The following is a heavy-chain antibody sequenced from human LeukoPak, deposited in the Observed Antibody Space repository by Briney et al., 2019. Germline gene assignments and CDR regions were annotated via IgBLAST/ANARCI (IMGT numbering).Heavy chain of an antibody. D-gene: IGHD1-26*01. J-gene: IGHJ4*02. CDR3: AKDRVGAYPDYFGY. CDR2: ISAGGGST. CDR1: GFTFSSYA. V-gene: IGHV3-23*01. Sequence: PGGSLRLSCAASGFTFSSYAMSWVREAPGKGLEWVSAISAGGGSTYYVDSVKGRFTISRDNSQNTLYLQMNSLRAEDTAVYYCAKDRVGAYPDYFGYWGQGTLVTVSS.